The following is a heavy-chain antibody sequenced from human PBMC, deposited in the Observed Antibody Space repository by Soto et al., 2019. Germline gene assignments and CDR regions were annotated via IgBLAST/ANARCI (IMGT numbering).Heavy chain of an antibody. CDR2: ISYSGST. CDR3: ARGTSWQLPFDY. V-gene: IGHV4-59*01. J-gene: IGHJ4*02. D-gene: IGHD6-13*01. Sequence: NPSETLSLTCTVSSDSISSYYWSWIRQPPGKRLEWIGYISYSGSTDYNPSLKSRVTISGDTSKNQFSLKVSSVTAADTAVYYCARGTSWQLPFDYWGQGTLVTRLL. CDR1: SDSISSYY.